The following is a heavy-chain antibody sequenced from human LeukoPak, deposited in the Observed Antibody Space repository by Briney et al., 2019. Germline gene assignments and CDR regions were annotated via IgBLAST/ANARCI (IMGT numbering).Heavy chain of an antibody. CDR1: GYTFTSYG. CDR3: ARDTRAVADYYYGMDV. V-gene: IGHV1-18*01. CDR2: ISAYNGNT. J-gene: IGHJ6*02. D-gene: IGHD1-26*01. Sequence: GASVKVSCKASGYTFTSYGISWVRQAPGQGLEWMGWISAYNGNTNYAQKLQGRVTMTTDTSTSTAYMELRSLRSDDTAVYYCARDTRAVADYYYGMDVWGQGTTVTVSS.